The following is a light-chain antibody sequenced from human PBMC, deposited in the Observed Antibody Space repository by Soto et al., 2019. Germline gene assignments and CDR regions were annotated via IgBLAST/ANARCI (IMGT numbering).Light chain of an antibody. CDR2: AAS. CDR1: QGISSY. CDR3: QQLDSYPLT. Sequence: IQLTQSPSSLSASVGDRVTITCRASQGISSYLAWYQQKPGKAPKLLIYAASTLQSGVPSRFSGSGSETDFTLTISSLQPDDFATYYCQQLDSYPLTFGPGTKVDLK. J-gene: IGKJ3*01. V-gene: IGKV1-9*01.